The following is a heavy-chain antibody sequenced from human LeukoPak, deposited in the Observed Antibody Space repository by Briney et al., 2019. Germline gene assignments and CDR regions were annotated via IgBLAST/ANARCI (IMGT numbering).Heavy chain of an antibody. CDR1: GGTFSSYA. CDR2: IIPIFGTA. CDR3: ATFGWVIATTTYYFDY. J-gene: IGHJ4*02. V-gene: IGHV1-69*05. Sequence: SVKVSCKASGGTFSSYAISWVRQAPGQGLEWMGGIIPIFGTANYAQKFQGRVTITTDESTSTAYMELRSLRSEDTAVYYCATFGWVIATTTYYFDYWGQGTLVTVSS. D-gene: IGHD2-21*01.